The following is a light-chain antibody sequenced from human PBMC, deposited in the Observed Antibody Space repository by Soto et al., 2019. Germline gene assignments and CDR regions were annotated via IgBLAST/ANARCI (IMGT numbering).Light chain of an antibody. V-gene: IGKV3-20*01. CDR1: QSVSSSY. CDR2: GAS. J-gene: IGKJ5*01. CDR3: QQYGSSPLST. Sequence: EIVLTQSPGTLSLSPGERATLSCRASQSVSSSYLAWYQQKPGQAPRLLIYGASSRATGIPDRFSGSGSGTDFTLTISRLEPEYFAVYYCQQYGSSPLSTFGQGTRLEIK.